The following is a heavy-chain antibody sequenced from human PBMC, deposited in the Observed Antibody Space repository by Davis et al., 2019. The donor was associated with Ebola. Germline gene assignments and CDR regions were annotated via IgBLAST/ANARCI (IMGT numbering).Heavy chain of an antibody. V-gene: IGHV4-39*07. CDR3: ARVGSSTSLDY. CDR1: GGSISSSSYY. CDR2: IYYSGST. Sequence: MPSETLSLTCTVSGGSISSSSYYWGWIRQPPGKGLEWIGSIYYSGSTYYNPSLKSRVTISVDTSKNQFSLKLSSVTAADTAVYYCARVGSSTSLDYWGQGTLVTVSS. J-gene: IGHJ4*02. D-gene: IGHD2-2*01.